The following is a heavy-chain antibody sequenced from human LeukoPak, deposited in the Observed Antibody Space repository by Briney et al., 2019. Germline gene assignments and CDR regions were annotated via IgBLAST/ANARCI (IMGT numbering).Heavy chain of an antibody. CDR3: ARAPLWFGEFGFDP. J-gene: IGHJ5*02. V-gene: IGHV1-2*02. Sequence: SVKVSCKASGHTFTGYYMHWVRQAPGQGLEWMGWINPNSGGTNYAQKFQGRVTMTRDTSISTAYMELSRLRSDDTAVYYCARAPLWFGEFGFDPWGQGTLVTVSS. CDR2: INPNSGGT. CDR1: GHTFTGYY. D-gene: IGHD3-10*01.